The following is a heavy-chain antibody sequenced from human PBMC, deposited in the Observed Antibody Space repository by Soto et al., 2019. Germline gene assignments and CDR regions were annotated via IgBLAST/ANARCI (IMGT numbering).Heavy chain of an antibody. CDR2: LYYNGFT. CDR3: ARQDDFWSGDSWFDP. D-gene: IGHD3-3*01. V-gene: IGHV4-39*01. Sequence: QLHLEESGPGLVKPSETLSLTCTVSGGSISSGSYYWGWIRQPPGKGPEWIGSLYYNGFTYYNPSLKSRLTISVDTSQNQFSLKLTSVTAADTAVYYSARQDDFWSGDSWFDPWGQGTLVTVSS. J-gene: IGHJ5*02. CDR1: GGSISSGSYY.